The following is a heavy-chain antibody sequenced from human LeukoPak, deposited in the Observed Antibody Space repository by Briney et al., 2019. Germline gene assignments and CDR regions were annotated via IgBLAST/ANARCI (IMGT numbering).Heavy chain of an antibody. J-gene: IGHJ4*02. V-gene: IGHV3-23*01. D-gene: IGHD5-12*01. CDR1: GFTFSTYA. CDR3: AKGPLIVALTPFFDY. Sequence: GGSPRLSCAASGFTFSTYAMSWVRQAPGKGLEWVSAISGSGGSTYYADSVKGRFTISRDNSKNTLYLQMNSLRAEDTAVYYCAKGPLIVALTPFFDYWGQGTLVTVSS. CDR2: ISGSGGST.